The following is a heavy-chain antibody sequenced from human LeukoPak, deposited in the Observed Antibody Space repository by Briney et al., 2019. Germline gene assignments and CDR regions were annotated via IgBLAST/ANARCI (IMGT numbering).Heavy chain of an antibody. CDR2: VSISSGTI. D-gene: IGHD3-16*01. CDR1: GFTFIGHN. J-gene: IGHJ4*02. Sequence: GGSLRLSCAASGFTFIGHNMNWVRQAPGKGLEWVSFVSISSGTIYYADSVKGRFRISRDNAKSSLVLEMNSLRAEDTAVYYCARAMSTFGGVRNYFDSWGQGTLVTVSS. CDR3: ARAMSTFGGVRNYFDS. V-gene: IGHV3-48*04.